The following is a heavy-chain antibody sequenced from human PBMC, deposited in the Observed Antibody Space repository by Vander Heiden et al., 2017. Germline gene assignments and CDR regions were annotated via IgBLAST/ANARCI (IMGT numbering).Heavy chain of an antibody. CDR2: INGRGGST. Sequence: EVQLLESGGGLVQPGGSLRLSCAASGFTFSSYAMSWVRQAPGKGLEWVSAINGRGGSTYYSDSVKGRFTISRDNSKNTLYIQMNRLRAEETAVYYCAKDREGLWLGELLRYWGQGTMVTVSS. J-gene: IGHJ4*02. CDR1: GFTFSSYA. CDR3: AKDREGLWLGELLRY. V-gene: IGHV3-23*01. D-gene: IGHD3-10*01.